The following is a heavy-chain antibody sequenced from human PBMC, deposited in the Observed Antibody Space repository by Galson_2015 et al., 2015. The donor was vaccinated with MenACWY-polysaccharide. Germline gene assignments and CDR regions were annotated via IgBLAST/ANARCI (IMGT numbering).Heavy chain of an antibody. D-gene: IGHD5-24*01. Sequence: SLRLSCAASGFTFSTYWMTWVRQAPGKGLDWVANIKQDGSEKYYVDPVKGRFTISRDNAENSLYLQMNSLRAEDTAVYYCATAPSLHVGQHWGQGTLVIVSS. J-gene: IGHJ1*01. V-gene: IGHV3-7*01. CDR3: ATAPSLHVGQH. CDR2: IKQDGSEK. CDR1: GFTFSTYW.